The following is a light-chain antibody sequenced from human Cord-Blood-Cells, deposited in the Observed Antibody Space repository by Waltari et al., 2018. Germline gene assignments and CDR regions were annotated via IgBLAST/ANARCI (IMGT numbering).Light chain of an antibody. V-gene: IGLV2-14*01. J-gene: IGLJ1*01. Sequence: QSALTQPASVSGSPGQSIPIPCTGPSSDVGGYNSVSWYQQHPGKPPKLMIYDVSNRPSGVSNRFSGSKSGNTASLTISGLQAEDEADYYCSSYTSSSPYVFGTGTKVTVL. CDR2: DVS. CDR3: SSYTSSSPYV. CDR1: SSDVGGYNS.